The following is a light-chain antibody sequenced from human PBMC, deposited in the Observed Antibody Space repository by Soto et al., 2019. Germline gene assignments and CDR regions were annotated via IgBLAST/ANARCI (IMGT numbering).Light chain of an antibody. V-gene: IGLV1-40*01. CDR1: SSNIGAGYD. CDR2: GNT. CDR3: QSYDISLSVSVV. J-gene: IGLJ2*01. Sequence: QSVLTQPPSVSGAPGQRVTISCTGSSSNIGAGYDVQWYQQLPGAAPRLLIFGNTNRPSGVPDRFSGSRSGTSACLAISGLQAEDEADYYCQSYDISLSVSVVFGGGTKLTVL.